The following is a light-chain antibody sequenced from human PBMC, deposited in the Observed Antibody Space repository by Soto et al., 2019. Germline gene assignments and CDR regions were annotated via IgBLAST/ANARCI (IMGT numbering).Light chain of an antibody. CDR3: CSSAGSNIHYV. CDR2: DVS. Sequence: QSALTQPASVSGSPGQSIAISCTGTSSDVGAYNFVSWYQHPPGKAPKLLLYDVSDRPSGVSDRFSGSRSGNTASLTISALQAEDEADYYCCSSAGSNIHYVFGTGTKLTVL. J-gene: IGLJ1*01. CDR1: SSDVGAYNF. V-gene: IGLV2-14*03.